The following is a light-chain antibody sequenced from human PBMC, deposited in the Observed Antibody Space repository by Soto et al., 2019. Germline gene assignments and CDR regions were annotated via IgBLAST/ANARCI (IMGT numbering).Light chain of an antibody. CDR2: DAS. V-gene: IGKV3-11*01. Sequence: EIVLPQSPATLSLSPGERATLSCRASQSVSNYLAWYQQQPGQSPRRLIYDASTRATGIPARFSGSGSGTDFTLTISSLEPEDFAVYYCQQRSNWPPSTFGQGTRLEIK. CDR3: QQRSNWPPST. J-gene: IGKJ5*01. CDR1: QSVSNY.